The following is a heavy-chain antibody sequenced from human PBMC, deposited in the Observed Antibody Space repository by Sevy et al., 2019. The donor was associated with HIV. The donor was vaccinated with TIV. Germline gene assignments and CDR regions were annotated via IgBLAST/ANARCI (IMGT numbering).Heavy chain of an antibody. Sequence: GESRKISCKGSGYTFSSYWIGWVRQMPGKGLEWMGIIFPDDSDTRYSPSFQGQVTISADKSTSTAYLHWSSLKASDTAMYYCARHHASYGVTGYYYYYGLDVWGQGTTVTVSS. CDR3: ARHHASYGVTGYYYYYGLDV. J-gene: IGHJ6*02. CDR1: GYTFSSYW. V-gene: IGHV5-51*01. CDR2: IFPDDSDT. D-gene: IGHD3-16*01.